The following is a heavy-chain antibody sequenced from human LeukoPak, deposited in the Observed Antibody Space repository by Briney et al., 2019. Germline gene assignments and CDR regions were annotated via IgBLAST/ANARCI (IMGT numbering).Heavy chain of an antibody. V-gene: IGHV1-24*01. J-gene: IGHJ4*02. CDR1: GYIFTSYY. CDR2: FDPEDGET. D-gene: IGHD4-23*01. CDR3: ATAVANGNSFDY. Sequence: ASVKVFCKASGYIFTSYYMHWVRQAPGKGLEWMGGFDPEDGETIYAQKFQGRVTMTEDTSTDTAYMELSSLRSEDTAVYYCATAVANGNSFDYWGQGTLVTVSS.